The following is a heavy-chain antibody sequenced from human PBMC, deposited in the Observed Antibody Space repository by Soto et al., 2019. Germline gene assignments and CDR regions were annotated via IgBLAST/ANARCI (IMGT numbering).Heavy chain of an antibody. CDR2: ISGSGGST. J-gene: IGHJ6*02. Sequence: GGSLRLSCAASGFTFSSYAMSWVRQAPGKGLEWVSAISGSGGSTYYADSVKGRFTISRDNSKNTLYLQMNSLRAEDTAVYYCAKSARPQGVYYYGMDVWGQGTTVTVSS. CDR3: AKSARPQGVYYYGMDV. V-gene: IGHV3-23*01. CDR1: GFTFSSYA.